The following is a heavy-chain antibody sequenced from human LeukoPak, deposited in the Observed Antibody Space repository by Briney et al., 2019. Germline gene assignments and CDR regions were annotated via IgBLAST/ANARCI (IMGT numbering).Heavy chain of an antibody. D-gene: IGHD1-26*01. CDR2: ISGSGGST. V-gene: IGHV3-23*01. CDR1: GFTFSSYA. J-gene: IGHJ6*02. Sequence: GGSLRLSCAASGFTFSSYAVSWVRQAPGKGLEWVSAISGSGGSTYYANSVKGWFTISRDNSKNTLYLQMNSLRAEDTAVYYCAKDQSATYYYGMDVWGQGTTVTVSS. CDR3: AKDQSATYYYGMDV.